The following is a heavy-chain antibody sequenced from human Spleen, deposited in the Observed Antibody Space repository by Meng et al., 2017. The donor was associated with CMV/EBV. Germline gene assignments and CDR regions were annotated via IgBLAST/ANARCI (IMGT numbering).Heavy chain of an antibody. CDR2: ISYSGSTSYT. V-gene: IGHV4-59*12. CDR3: ARDHRHGMDV. J-gene: IGHJ6*02. CDR1: ADSISGYY. D-gene: IGHD1-14*01. Sequence: GSLRLSCTISADSISGYYWSWIRQPPGKGLEWIGYISYSGSTSYTSYNPSLKSRVTISIDTSQNLFSLKLKSVAAADTAVYYCARDHRHGMDVWGQGTTVTVSS.